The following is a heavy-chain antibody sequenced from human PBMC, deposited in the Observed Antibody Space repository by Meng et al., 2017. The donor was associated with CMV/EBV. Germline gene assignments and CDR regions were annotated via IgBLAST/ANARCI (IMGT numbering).Heavy chain of an antibody. D-gene: IGHD6-19*01. CDR1: GGSSSSYY. J-gene: IGHJ4*02. CDR2: IYTSGST. V-gene: IGHV4-4*07. Sequence: VSGGSSSSYYWSWIRQPAGKGLEWIGRIYTSGSTNYNPSLKSRVTMSVDTSKNQFSLKLSSVTAADTAVYYCARDRWGSGWKLFDYWGQGTLVTVSS. CDR3: ARDRWGSGWKLFDY.